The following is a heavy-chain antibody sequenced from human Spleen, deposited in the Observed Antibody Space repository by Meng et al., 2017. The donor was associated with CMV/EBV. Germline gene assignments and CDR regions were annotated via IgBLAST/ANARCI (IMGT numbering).Heavy chain of an antibody. CDR1: GYRFTAYY. J-gene: IGHJ6*02. D-gene: IGHD3-3*01. Sequence: ASVKVSCKASGYRFTAYYIHWVRQAPGQGLEWMGWINPNSGGTNYAQKFQGRVTMTRDTSISTAYMELSRLRSDDTAVYYCARDKNRLGYDFWSGYYTGDGMDVWGQGTTVTVSS. V-gene: IGHV1-2*02. CDR2: INPNSGGT. CDR3: ARDKNRLGYDFWSGYYTGDGMDV.